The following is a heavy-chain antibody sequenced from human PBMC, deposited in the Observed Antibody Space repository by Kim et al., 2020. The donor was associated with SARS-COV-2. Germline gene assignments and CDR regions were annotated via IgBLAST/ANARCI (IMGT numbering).Heavy chain of an antibody. D-gene: IGHD6-19*01. CDR3: ARGEGGIAVDYGMDV. J-gene: IGHJ6*02. CDR2: MNPNSCNT. V-gene: IGHV1-8*01. CDR1: GYTFTSYD. Sequence: ASVKVSCKASGYTFTSYDINWVRQATGQGLEWMGWMNPNSCNTGYAQKFQGRVTMTRNTSISTAYMELSSLRSEDTAVYYCARGEGGIAVDYGMDVWGQGTTVTVSS.